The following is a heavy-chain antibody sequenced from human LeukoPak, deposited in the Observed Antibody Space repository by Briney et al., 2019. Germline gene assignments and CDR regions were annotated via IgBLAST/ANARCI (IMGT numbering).Heavy chain of an antibody. CDR2: IQTSGSA. Sequence: SETPSLTCTVSGGSISSYYWTWTRQPAGKGLEWIGRIQTSGSANYNPSLKTRVTMSVDTSKNQLSLRLTFVTAADTAVYYCARGSGYDWDWFDPWGQGTLVTVSS. CDR3: ARGSGYDWDWFDP. CDR1: GGSISSYY. V-gene: IGHV4-4*07. D-gene: IGHD5-12*01. J-gene: IGHJ5*02.